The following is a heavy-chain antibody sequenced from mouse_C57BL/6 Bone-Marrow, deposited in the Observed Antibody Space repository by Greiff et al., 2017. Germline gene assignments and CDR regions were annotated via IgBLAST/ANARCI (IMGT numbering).Heavy chain of an antibody. D-gene: IGHD1-1*02. CDR2: INPNNGGT. Sequence: EVQLQQSGPELVKPGASVKISCKASGYTFTDYYMNWVKQSHGKSLEWIGDINPNNGGTSYNQKFKGKATLTVDKSSSTAYMELRSLTSEDSAVYYCARGEIWRDYWGQGTSVTVSS. CDR1: GYTFTDYY. CDR3: ARGEIWRDY. J-gene: IGHJ4*01. V-gene: IGHV1-26*01.